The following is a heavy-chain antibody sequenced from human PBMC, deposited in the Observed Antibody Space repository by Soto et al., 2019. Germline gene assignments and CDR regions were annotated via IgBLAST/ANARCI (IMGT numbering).Heavy chain of an antibody. Sequence: PWWSLRLSCSASVFTFSSYWMSWGRQAPGKGLEWVANIKQDGSENYYVDSVRGRFTISRDNAKNSLYLQMNSLRAEDTAVYYCVRDFEGSYGYGPFDYWGQGTLVTVSS. CDR2: IKQDGSEN. CDR3: VRDFEGSYGYGPFDY. J-gene: IGHJ4*02. V-gene: IGHV3-7*03. CDR1: VFTFSSYW. D-gene: IGHD5-18*01.